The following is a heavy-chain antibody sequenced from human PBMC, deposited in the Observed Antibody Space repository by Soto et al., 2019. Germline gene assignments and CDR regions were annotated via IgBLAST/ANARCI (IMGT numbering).Heavy chain of an antibody. CDR3: ARGDFDSSANYYAGWFDP. Sequence: QVQLVQSGAEVKKPGASVKVSRKASGYIFTGYYMHWLRQAPGQGLEWMGWFNPNSGGIKYAQKFQGRVTMTNDTSINTAYMELSGLISDDTAVYYCARGDFDSSANYYAGWFDPWGQGTLVTVSS. CDR1: GYIFTGYY. D-gene: IGHD3-22*01. CDR2: FNPNSGGI. J-gene: IGHJ5*02. V-gene: IGHV1-2*02.